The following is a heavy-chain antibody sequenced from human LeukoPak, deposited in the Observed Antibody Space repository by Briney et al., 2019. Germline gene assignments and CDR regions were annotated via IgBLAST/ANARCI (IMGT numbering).Heavy chain of an antibody. CDR1: GFTFSDYY. D-gene: IGHD1-26*01. Sequence: GGSLRLSCAASGFTFSDYYMIWIRQAPGQGLEWVSYISSSGSYTNYADSVKGRVTISRDNAKNSLYLQMNSLRAEDTAVYYCARDRAGGSGSYSDYWGQGTLVTVSS. CDR2: ISSSGSYT. CDR3: ARDRAGGSGSYSDY. J-gene: IGHJ4*02. V-gene: IGHV3-11*06.